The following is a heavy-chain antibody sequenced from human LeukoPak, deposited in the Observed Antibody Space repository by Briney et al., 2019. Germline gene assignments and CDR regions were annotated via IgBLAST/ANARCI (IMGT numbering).Heavy chain of an antibody. Sequence: PSETLSLTCTVSGGSISSYYWSWIRQPPGKGLEWIGYIYYSGSTNYNPSLKSRVTILVDTSKNQFSLRLSSVTAADTAVYYCARRLGVAASAYDYWGQGAVVTVSS. J-gene: IGHJ4*02. CDR3: ARRLGVAASAYDY. CDR1: GGSISSYY. D-gene: IGHD6-13*01. V-gene: IGHV4-59*08. CDR2: IYYSGST.